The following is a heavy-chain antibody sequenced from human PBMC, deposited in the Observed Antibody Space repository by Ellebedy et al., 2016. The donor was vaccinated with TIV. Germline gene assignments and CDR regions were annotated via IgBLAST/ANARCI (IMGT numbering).Heavy chain of an antibody. Sequence: GGSLRLSCTASGLTVSSNFMTWVRQAPGKGLEWVSFINGVGRTDYADSVKGRFIISRDNSKNTLYLQLNSLRAEDTAVYYCAREFDDYFFDYWGQGTLVTVSS. D-gene: IGHD2-21*02. V-gene: IGHV3-53*05. J-gene: IGHJ4*02. CDR1: GLTVSSNF. CDR3: AREFDDYFFDY. CDR2: INGVGRT.